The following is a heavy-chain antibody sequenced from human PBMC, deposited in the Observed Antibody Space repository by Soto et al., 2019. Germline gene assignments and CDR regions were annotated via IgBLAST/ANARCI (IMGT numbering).Heavy chain of an antibody. CDR1: GFTFRTYG. CDR3: AKDNLGGWAHYYYYYRMDV. D-gene: IGHD6-19*01. J-gene: IGHJ6*02. V-gene: IGHV3-33*06. Sequence: QLVESGGGVVQPGRSLTLSCAASGFTFRTYGMHWVRQAPGKGLEWVAVIWFDGSNKYYADSVKGRFTISRDNSKKTLSLQMNSLRAEDTAVYYCAKDNLGGWAHYYYYYRMDVWGQGTTVTVSS. CDR2: IWFDGSNK.